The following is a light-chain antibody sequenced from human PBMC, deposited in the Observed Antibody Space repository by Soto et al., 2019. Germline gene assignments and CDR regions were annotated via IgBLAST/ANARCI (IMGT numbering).Light chain of an antibody. Sequence: EIVMTQSPLSLPVTPGESASISCRSSQSLLYSNGYNYSDWYLQKPGQSPQLLIYMGSNRASGVPERFSGSGSGTHFTLKISRVEAEDVGIYYCMQGLQDLTFGQGTRLEIK. CDR2: MGS. J-gene: IGKJ5*01. CDR3: MQGLQDLT. CDR1: QSLLYSNGYNY. V-gene: IGKV2-28*01.